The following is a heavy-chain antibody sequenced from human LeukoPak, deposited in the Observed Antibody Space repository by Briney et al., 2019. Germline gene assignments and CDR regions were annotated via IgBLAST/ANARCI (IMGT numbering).Heavy chain of an antibody. CDR3: AGVYYDSSGYYPNWFDP. D-gene: IGHD3-22*01. CDR1: GFTFSIYS. J-gene: IGHJ5*02. CDR2: ISNSSSYI. Sequence: GGSLTLPCAASGFTFSIYSMNWVRHPPGKGLEWVSSISNSSSYIYYAHSVKGRFTISRDNAKNSLYLQMNSLRAEDTAVYYCAGVYYDSSGYYPNWFDPWGQGTLVTVSS. V-gene: IGHV3-21*01.